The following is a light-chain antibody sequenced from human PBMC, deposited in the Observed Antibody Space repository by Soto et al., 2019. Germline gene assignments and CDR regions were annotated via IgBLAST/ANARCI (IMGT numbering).Light chain of an antibody. J-gene: IGKJ5*01. V-gene: IGKV1-33*01. Sequence: DIQMTQSPSSVSASVGDRVTITCQASQDIFNYLDWFQQKPGKAPKLLIYDASHLATGVPSRFSGSGSGTHFTFTITSLQPEDVGTYYCQQYDKFLTFGQGTRLEIK. CDR2: DAS. CDR3: QQYDKFLT. CDR1: QDIFNY.